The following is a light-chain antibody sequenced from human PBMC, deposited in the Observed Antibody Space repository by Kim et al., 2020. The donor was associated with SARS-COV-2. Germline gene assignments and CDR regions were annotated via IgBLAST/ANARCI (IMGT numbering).Light chain of an antibody. CDR3: QQFGTTPTT. J-gene: IGKJ4*01. CDR2: GAS. CDR1: RSISSAN. Sequence: EIVLTQSPDTLSLSPGERATLSCRASRSISSANLAWYQQKPGQAPRLVIFGASSRFTGIPERFSGSGSGTDFTLTISRLEPEDFAVYYCQQFGTTPTTFGGGTKVDIK. V-gene: IGKV3-20*01.